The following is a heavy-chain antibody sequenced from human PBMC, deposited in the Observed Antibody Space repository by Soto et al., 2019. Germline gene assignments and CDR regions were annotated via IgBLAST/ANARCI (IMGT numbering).Heavy chain of an antibody. CDR3: ARAFYVLGAFDI. CDR2: IYNGGST. V-gene: IGHV4-31*03. Sequence: PSETLSLTCTVSGGSLSSGGYFWTWIRQHPGKGLEWIGYIYNGGSTVYNPSLRSRLSISVETSENHFSLKLSSVTAADTAVYYCARAFYVLGAFDIWGQGTMVTVSS. D-gene: IGHD3-16*01. CDR1: GGSLSSGGYF. J-gene: IGHJ3*02.